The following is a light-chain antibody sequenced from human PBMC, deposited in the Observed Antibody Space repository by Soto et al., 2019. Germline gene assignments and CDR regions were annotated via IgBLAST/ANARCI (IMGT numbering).Light chain of an antibody. V-gene: IGLV2-14*01. CDR3: SSYTSSNTRYV. J-gene: IGLJ1*01. CDR2: EVS. Sequence: QSVLTQPPSVSAAPGQKVTISCSGSSSNIGGNSVSWYQQLPGAAPKLLIYEVSNRPSGVSNRFSGSKSANTASLTISGLQAEDEADYFCSSYTSSNTRYVFGTGTKV. CDR1: SSNIGGNS.